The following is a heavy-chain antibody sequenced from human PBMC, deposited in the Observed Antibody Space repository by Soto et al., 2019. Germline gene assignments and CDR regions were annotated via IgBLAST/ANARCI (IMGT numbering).Heavy chain of an antibody. CDR3: PRSNSHAIDN. CDR1: GTSISSYY. J-gene: IGHJ1*01. D-gene: IGHD2-2*01. Sequence: PSEALSLTCTVSGTSISSYYWSWIRQPPGKGVEWVENIHYSGTTNYNPSLASRVTLSADTSKNQFAPKMTFVTAEDRAMYFCPRSNSHAIDNWGRGAPVPVAS. CDR2: IHYSGTT. V-gene: IGHV4-59*01.